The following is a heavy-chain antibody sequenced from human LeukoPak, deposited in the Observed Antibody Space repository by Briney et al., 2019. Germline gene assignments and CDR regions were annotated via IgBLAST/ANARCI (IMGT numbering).Heavy chain of an antibody. Sequence: GGSLRLSCAASGFTFSSYEMHWVRRAPGKGLEWVSYISSSGSTIYYADSVKGRFTISRDNAKNSLYLQMNSLRAEDTAVYYCARDGYYGSGSYGPNWFDPWGQGTLVTVSS. D-gene: IGHD3-10*01. V-gene: IGHV3-48*03. J-gene: IGHJ5*02. CDR1: GFTFSSYE. CDR3: ARDGYYGSGSYGPNWFDP. CDR2: ISSSGSTI.